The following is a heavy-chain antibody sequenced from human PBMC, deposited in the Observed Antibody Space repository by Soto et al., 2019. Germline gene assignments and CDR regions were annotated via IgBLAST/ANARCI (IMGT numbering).Heavy chain of an antibody. Sequence: GGSLRLSCAASGFTFGSYAMSWVRQAPGKGLEWVSAISGSGGSTYYADSVKGRFTISRDNSKNTLYLQMNSLRAEDTAVYYCAKETTVTTRGRDFDYWGQGTLVTVSS. J-gene: IGHJ4*02. V-gene: IGHV3-23*01. CDR1: GFTFGSYA. CDR2: ISGSGGST. CDR3: AKETTVTTRGRDFDY. D-gene: IGHD4-17*01.